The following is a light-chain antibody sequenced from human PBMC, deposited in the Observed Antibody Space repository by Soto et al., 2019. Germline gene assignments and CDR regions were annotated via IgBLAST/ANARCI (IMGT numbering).Light chain of an antibody. V-gene: IGKV3-15*01. CDR2: FAS. CDR3: QQYYQEQLT. Sequence: EIVMTQSPATLSVSPGEKATLSCRASQTVSNNLAWYQQKPGQAPRLLIYFASTRATGIPARFSGSESGTEFKLTSSRLESEDFAVYHCQQYYQEQLTFGGGTK. J-gene: IGKJ4*02. CDR1: QTVSNN.